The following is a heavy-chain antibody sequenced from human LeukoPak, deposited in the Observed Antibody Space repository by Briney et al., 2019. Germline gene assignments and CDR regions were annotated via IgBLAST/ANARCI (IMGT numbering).Heavy chain of an antibody. V-gene: IGHV3-30*18. J-gene: IGHJ4*02. Sequence: PGRSLRLSCAASGFTFSTYGMHWVRQAPGKGLEWVAVISHDGSNKYYADSVKGRFTISRDNSKNTLYLQMNSLRAEDTAVYYCAKDSRSGSYYFDYWGQGTLVAVSS. CDR1: GFTFSTYG. CDR3: AKDSRSGSYYFDY. D-gene: IGHD1-26*01. CDR2: ISHDGSNK.